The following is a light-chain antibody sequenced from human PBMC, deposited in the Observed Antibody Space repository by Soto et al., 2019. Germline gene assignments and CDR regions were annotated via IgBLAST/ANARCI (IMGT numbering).Light chain of an antibody. V-gene: IGKV3-20*01. CDR3: HQYGSSPPT. CDR2: GAS. CDR1: RSVTNNY. J-gene: IGKJ1*01. Sequence: EIVLTQSPGTLSLSPGERATLSCRASRSVTNNYVAWYQRKPGQAPRLLIYGASSRATDIPGRFSGTVSGTDFSLTITRLEPEDFAVYYCHQYGSSPPTFGQGTKVEI.